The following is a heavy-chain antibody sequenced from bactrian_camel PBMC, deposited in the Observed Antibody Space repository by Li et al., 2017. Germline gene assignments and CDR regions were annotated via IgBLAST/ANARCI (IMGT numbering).Heavy chain of an antibody. V-gene: IGHV3S1*01. CDR1: GYTYNRNC. D-gene: IGHD2*01. CDR2: IATGSGNT. J-gene: IGHJ6*01. CDR3: AARGPYCYTKLSVRDFTY. Sequence: HVQLVESGGGLVQPGGSLTLSCAASGYTYNRNCMAWFRQAPGKEREGVARIATGSGNTYYADSVKGRFTISQDNAKNTVYLQMNSLKPEDTAMYYCAARGPYCYTKLSVRDFTYWGQGTQVTVS.